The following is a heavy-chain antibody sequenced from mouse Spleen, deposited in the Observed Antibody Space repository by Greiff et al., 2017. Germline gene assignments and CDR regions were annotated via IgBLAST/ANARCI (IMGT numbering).Heavy chain of an antibody. J-gene: IGHJ2*01. V-gene: IGHV1-4*01. CDR1: GYTFTSYT. CDR2: INPSSGYT. Sequence: QVQLQQSGAELARPGASVKMSCKASGYTFTSYTMHWVKQRPGQGLEWIGYINPSSGYTKYNQKFKDKATLTADKSSSTAYMLLSSLTSEDSAIYFCARKIYYGSLDYWGQGTTLTVSS. D-gene: IGHD1-1*01. CDR3: ARKIYYGSLDY.